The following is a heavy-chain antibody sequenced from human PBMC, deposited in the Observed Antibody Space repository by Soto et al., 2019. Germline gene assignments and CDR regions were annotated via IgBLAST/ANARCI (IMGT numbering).Heavy chain of an antibody. V-gene: IGHV4-30-2*01. CDR1: GSYVGSVDYT. CDR2: TYHSGTF. D-gene: IGHD3-16*02. Sequence: PSQTLSLTCALCGSYVGSVDYTWSWIRQPPGGGLEWIGYTYHSGTFLYNPSLKTRLTVSLDMSRNQFSLTLMSMTAPDPAAYHCERTQFYSGYGNYRNLMFDPWSQGTQVTVS. J-gene: IGHJ5*02. CDR3: ERTQFYSGYGNYRNLMFDP.